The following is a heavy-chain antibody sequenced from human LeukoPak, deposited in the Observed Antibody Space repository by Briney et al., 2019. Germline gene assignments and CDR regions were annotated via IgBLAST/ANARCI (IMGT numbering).Heavy chain of an antibody. V-gene: IGHV3-23*01. D-gene: IGHD5-24*01. CDR2: ISGSGGST. CDR1: GFTFSSYA. Sequence: PGGSLRLSCAASGFTFSSYAMSWVRQAPGKGLEWVSAISGSGGSTYYADSVKGRFTISRDNSKNTLYLQMNSLRAEDTAVYYCAKVPREPEKMATLPEPFDYWGQGTLVTVSS. J-gene: IGHJ4*02. CDR3: AKVPREPEKMATLPEPFDY.